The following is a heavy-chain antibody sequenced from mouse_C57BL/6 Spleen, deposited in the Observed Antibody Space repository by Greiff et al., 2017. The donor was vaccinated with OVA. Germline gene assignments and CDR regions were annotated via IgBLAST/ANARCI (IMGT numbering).Heavy chain of an antibody. Sequence: EVQLQQSGPELVKPGASVKIPCKASGYTFTDYNMDWVKQSHGKSLEWIGDINPNNGGTIYNQKFKGKATLTVDKSSSTAYMELRSLTSEDTAVYYCSRRKSFYGSRAMDYWGQGTSVTVSS. V-gene: IGHV1-18*01. CDR1: GYTFTDYN. CDR3: SRRKSFYGSRAMDY. CDR2: INPNNGGT. J-gene: IGHJ4*01. D-gene: IGHD1-1*01.